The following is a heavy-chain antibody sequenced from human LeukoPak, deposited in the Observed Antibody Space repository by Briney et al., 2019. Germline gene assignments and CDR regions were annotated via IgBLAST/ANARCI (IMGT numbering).Heavy chain of an antibody. CDR3: ARGTVVTPGY. CDR2: IYYSGST. CDR1: GGSISSGGYY. Sequence: SETLSLTCTVSGGSISSGGYYWSWIRQHPGKGLEWIGYIYYSGSTYYNPSLKSRVPISVDTSKNQFSLKLSSVTAADTAVYYCARGTVVTPGYWGQGTLVTVSS. J-gene: IGHJ4*02. D-gene: IGHD4-23*01. V-gene: IGHV4-31*03.